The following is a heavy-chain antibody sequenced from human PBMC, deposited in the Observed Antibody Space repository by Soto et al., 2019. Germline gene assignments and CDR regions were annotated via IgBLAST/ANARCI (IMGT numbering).Heavy chain of an antibody. CDR3: AKVGRYSSSSRGSWFDP. D-gene: IGHD6-6*01. Sequence: VGSLRLACAASGFTFSSYAMSWVRQAPGKGLEWVSAISGSGGSTYYADSVKGRFTISRDNSKNTLYLQMNSLRAEDTAVYYCAKVGRYSSSSRGSWFDPWGQGTLVTVSS. J-gene: IGHJ5*02. V-gene: IGHV3-23*01. CDR2: ISGSGGST. CDR1: GFTFSSYA.